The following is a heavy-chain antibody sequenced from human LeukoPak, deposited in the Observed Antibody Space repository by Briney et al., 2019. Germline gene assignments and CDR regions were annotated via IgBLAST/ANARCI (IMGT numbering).Heavy chain of an antibody. J-gene: IGHJ6*03. Sequence: PSETLSLTCAVYGGSFSGYYWSWIRQPPGKGLEWIGEINHSGSTNYNPSLKSRVTISVDTSKNQFSLKLSSVTAADTAVYYCARWLPPAGYYYYYMDVWGKGTTVTISS. CDR3: ARWLPPAGYYYYYMDV. CDR2: INHSGST. V-gene: IGHV4-34*01. D-gene: IGHD6-19*01. CDR1: GGSFSGYY.